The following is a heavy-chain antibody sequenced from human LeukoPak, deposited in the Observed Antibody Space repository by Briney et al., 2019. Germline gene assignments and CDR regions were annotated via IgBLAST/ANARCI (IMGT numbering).Heavy chain of an antibody. J-gene: IGHJ4*02. CDR2: ISGSGGST. CDR3: AKKHDYGVQALDC. CDR1: GFTFSSYA. Sequence: GGSLRLSCAASGFTFSSYAMSWVRQAPGKGLEWVSAISGSGGSTYYAGSVKGRFTISRDNSKNTLYLQMNSLRAEDTAVYYCAKKHDYGVQALDCWGQGTLVTVSS. V-gene: IGHV3-23*01. D-gene: IGHD4-17*01.